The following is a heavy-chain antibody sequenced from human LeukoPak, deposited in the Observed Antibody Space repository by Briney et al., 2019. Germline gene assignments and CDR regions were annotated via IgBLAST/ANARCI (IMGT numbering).Heavy chain of an antibody. Sequence: GGSLRLSCAASGFTVSSNYMSWVRQAPGKGLEWVSVIYSGGSTYYADSVKGRFTISRDNSKNTLHLQMNSLRAEDTAVYYCARAPMLYFDWLSERYGMDVWGQGTTVTVSS. J-gene: IGHJ6*02. CDR1: GFTVSSNY. CDR3: ARAPMLYFDWLSERYGMDV. V-gene: IGHV3-66*01. D-gene: IGHD3-9*01. CDR2: IYSGGST.